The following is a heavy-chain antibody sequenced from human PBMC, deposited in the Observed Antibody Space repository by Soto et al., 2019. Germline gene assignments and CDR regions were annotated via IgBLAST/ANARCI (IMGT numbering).Heavy chain of an antibody. Sequence: ASVKVSCKASGHTFTNYAFHWVRQAPGQRLEWMGWINADNGNIKYSQKFQGRLTITRDTSASTAYMELSSLRSEDTAVYYCARDSDYYDSSGYYHVWFDPWGQGTQVTVS. CDR1: GHTFTNYA. CDR2: INADNGNI. CDR3: ARDSDYYDSSGYYHVWFDP. D-gene: IGHD3-22*01. V-gene: IGHV1-3*01. J-gene: IGHJ5*02.